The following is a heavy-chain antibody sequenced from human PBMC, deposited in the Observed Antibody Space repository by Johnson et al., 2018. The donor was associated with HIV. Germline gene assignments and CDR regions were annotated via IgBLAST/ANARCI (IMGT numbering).Heavy chain of an antibody. CDR2: ISSSVSTI. J-gene: IGHJ3*02. V-gene: IGHV3-11*04. CDR1: GFTFSDSY. CDR3: AKDRYGGSYPDAFDI. D-gene: IGHD1-26*01. Sequence: QMLLVESGGGLVKPGGSLRLSCAASGFTFSDSYMSWIRQAPGKGLEWVSYISSSVSTIYYADSVKGRFTVSRDNARNSLYLQMNSLRAGDTSVYYCAKDRYGGSYPDAFDIWGQGTMVTVSS.